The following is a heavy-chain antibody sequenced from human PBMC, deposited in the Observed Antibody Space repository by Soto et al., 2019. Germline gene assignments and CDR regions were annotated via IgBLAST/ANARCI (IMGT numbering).Heavy chain of an antibody. D-gene: IGHD2-15*01. CDR2: IYGGDSDT. Sequence: PGESLKISCKGSGFTFINHWIAWVRQMPGRGLEWMGIIYGGDSDTRYSPSLQGQVTISADKSINTVYLQWRSLKASDTAMYFCAGRFGYSSGDSCLAVSGGETTVTVSS. CDR3: AGRFGYSSGDSCLAV. CDR1: GFTFINHW. V-gene: IGHV5-51*01. J-gene: IGHJ6*04.